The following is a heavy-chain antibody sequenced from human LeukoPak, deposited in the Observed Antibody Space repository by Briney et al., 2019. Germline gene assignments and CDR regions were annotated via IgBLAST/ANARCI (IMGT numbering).Heavy chain of an antibody. J-gene: IGHJ4*02. CDR2: IYYSGST. CDR1: GGSISSYY. V-gene: IGHV4-59*01. CDR3: ARDLGGATGD. Sequence: SETLSLTCTVSGGSISSYYWSWIRQPPGKGLEWIGYIYYSGSTNYNPSLKSRVTISVDTSKNQFSLKLSSVTAADTAVYYCARDLGGATGDWGQGTLVTDSS. D-gene: IGHD1-14*01.